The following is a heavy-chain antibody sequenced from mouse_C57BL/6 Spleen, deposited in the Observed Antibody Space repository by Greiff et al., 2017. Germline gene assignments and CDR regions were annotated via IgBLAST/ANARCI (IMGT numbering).Heavy chain of an antibody. J-gene: IGHJ3*01. D-gene: IGHD1-1*01. CDR1: GYTFTDYE. CDR3: TSSSYYYWSSSAWFAG. CDR2: IDPETGGT. V-gene: IGHV1-15*01. Sequence: VKLQESGAELVRPGASVTLSCKASGYTFTDYEMHWVKQTPVHGLEWIGAIDPETGGTAYNQKFKGKAILTADKSSSTAYMGLRSLTSGVSAVYYCTSSSYYYWSSSAWFAGWGQGTLVTVSA.